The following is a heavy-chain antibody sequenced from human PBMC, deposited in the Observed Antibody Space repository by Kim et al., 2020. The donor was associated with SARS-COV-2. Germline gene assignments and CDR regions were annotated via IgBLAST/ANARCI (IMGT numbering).Heavy chain of an antibody. Sequence: TYYADSVKGRFTISRDNSKNTLYLQMNSLRAEDTAVYYCAKGGLRWGPGYWGQGTLVTVSS. D-gene: IGHD5-12*01. CDR3: AKGGLRWGPGY. CDR2: T. V-gene: IGHV3-23*01. J-gene: IGHJ4*02.